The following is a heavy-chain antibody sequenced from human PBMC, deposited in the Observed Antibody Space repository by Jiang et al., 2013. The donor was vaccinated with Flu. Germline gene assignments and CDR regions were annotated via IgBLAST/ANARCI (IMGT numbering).Heavy chain of an antibody. CDR3: AKDIQH. Sequence: VISYDGSNKYYADSVKGRFTISRDNSKNTLYLQMNSLRAEDTAVYYCAKDIQHWGQGTLVTVSS. J-gene: IGHJ1*01. V-gene: IGHV3-30*18. CDR2: ISYDGSNK.